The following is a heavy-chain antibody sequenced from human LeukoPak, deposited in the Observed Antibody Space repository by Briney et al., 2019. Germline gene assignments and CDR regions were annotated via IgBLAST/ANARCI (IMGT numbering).Heavy chain of an antibody. Sequence: QPGGSLRLPCAASGFTVSSNYMSWVRRAPGKGLEWVSVIYSGGSTYYADSVKGRFTISRHNSKNTLYLQMNSLRAEDTAVYYCARGTVATFWNYWGQGTLVTVSS. V-gene: IGHV3-53*04. CDR2: IYSGGST. CDR1: GFTVSSNY. D-gene: IGHD4-23*01. J-gene: IGHJ4*02. CDR3: ARGTVATFWNY.